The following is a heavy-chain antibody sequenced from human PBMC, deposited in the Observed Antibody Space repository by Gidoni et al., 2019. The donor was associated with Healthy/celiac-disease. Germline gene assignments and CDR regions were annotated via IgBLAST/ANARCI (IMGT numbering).Heavy chain of an antibody. CDR1: GGSFSVYY. J-gene: IGHJ6*02. V-gene: IGHV4-34*01. D-gene: IGHD2-8*01. CDR2: INHSGST. Sequence: QVQLQQWGAGLLQPSETLSLTCAVSGGSFSVYYWSWIRQPPGKGLEWIEEINHSGSTNYNPSLKSRVNISVDTYKNQFSLKLSSVTAADTAVYYCASSGTAYCTNGVCSPGGYGMDVWGQGTTVTVSS. CDR3: ASSGTAYCTNGVCSPGGYGMDV.